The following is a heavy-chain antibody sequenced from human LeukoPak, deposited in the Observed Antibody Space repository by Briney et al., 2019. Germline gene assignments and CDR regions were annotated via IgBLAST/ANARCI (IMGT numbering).Heavy chain of an antibody. CDR1: GGSISSGDYY. CDR2: IYYSGST. V-gene: IGHV4-30-4*02. CDR3: ARGTVPYYYYYGMDV. J-gene: IGHJ6*02. Sequence: SETLSLTCTVSGGSISSGDYYWSWIRQPPGKGLEWIGYIYYSGSTYYNPSLKSRVTISVDTSKNQFSLKLSSVTAADTAVYYCARGTVPYYYYYGMDVWGQGTTVTVSS. D-gene: IGHD4-17*01.